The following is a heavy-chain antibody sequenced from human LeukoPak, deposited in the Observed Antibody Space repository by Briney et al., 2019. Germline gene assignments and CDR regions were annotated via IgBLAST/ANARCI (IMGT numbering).Heavy chain of an antibody. J-gene: IGHJ4*02. V-gene: IGHV3-23*01. CDR2: ISGSGGSA. Sequence: PGGSLRLSCAASGFTFSSYAMSWVRQAPGKGLEWVSAISGSGGSAYYADSVKGRFTISRDNSKNTLYLQMNSLRPEDTAVYYCAKDTDYDFWSGYYKLRTVGFDYWGQGTLVTVSS. CDR1: GFTFSSYA. D-gene: IGHD3-3*01. CDR3: AKDTDYDFWSGYYKLRTVGFDY.